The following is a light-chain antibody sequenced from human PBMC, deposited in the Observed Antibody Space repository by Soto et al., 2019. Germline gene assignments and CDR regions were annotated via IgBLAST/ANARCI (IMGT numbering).Light chain of an antibody. CDR1: SSYVGRYNF. CDR2: DVS. J-gene: IGLJ1*01. CDR3: SSYTSSTTDV. V-gene: IGLV2-14*01. Sequence: QSALTQPASVSGSPGQSITISCTGTSSYVGRYNFVSWYQQHPGKAPKLMIYDVSNRPSGVSNRFSGSKSDNTASLTISGLQAEDEADYYCSSYTSSTTDVFGNGTKATV.